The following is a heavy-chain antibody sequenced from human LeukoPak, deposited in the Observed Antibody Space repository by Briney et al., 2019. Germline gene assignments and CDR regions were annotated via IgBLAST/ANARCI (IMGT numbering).Heavy chain of an antibody. CDR2: ISGSGGST. J-gene: IGHJ4*02. D-gene: IGHD6-19*01. Sequence: GGSLRLSCAASGFTFSSYAMSWVRQAPGKGLEWVSAISGSGGSTYYADSVKGRFTISRDNSKNTLYLQMNSLRAEDTAVYYCAKDPLFSGYSSGWRLVYFDYWGQGTLVTVSS. CDR3: AKDPLFSGYSSGWRLVYFDY. CDR1: GFTFSSYA. V-gene: IGHV3-23*01.